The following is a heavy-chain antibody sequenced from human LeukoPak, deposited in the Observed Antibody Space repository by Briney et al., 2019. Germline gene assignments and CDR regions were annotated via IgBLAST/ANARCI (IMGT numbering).Heavy chain of an antibody. CDR2: IYYGGST. D-gene: IGHD2-8*01. CDR3: ARDGVATEYFLH. CDR1: GFTFSSYW. V-gene: IGHV4-59*01. J-gene: IGHJ1*01. Sequence: GSLRLSCAASGFTFSSYWMSWVRQPPGKGLEWIGYIYYGGSTNYNPPLKSRVTISVDTSKNQFSLILSSVTAADTAVYYCARDGVATEYFLHWGQGTLVTVSS.